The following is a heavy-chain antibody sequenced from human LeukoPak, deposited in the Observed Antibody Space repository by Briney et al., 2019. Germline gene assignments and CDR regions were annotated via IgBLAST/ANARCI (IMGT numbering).Heavy chain of an antibody. D-gene: IGHD3-10*01. J-gene: IGHJ3*02. CDR2: IRKEGGEK. V-gene: IGHV3-7*05. Sequence: GGSLRLSCAASGFTFTFFSMSWVRPAPGEGREWVAKIRKEGGEKEYGDSLKGRFTTSRDNDKNSLYLQKNSLRAEDTAVYYCARDWNHYDSGTYYDAFDICGQGTMVTVSS. CDR1: GFTFTFFS. CDR3: ARDWNHYDSGTYYDAFDI.